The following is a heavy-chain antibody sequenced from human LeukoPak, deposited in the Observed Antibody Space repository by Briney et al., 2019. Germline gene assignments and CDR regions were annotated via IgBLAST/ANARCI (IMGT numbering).Heavy chain of an antibody. CDR3: ARDGGSAWFLDY. CDR1: VFTFSDNY. D-gene: IGHD6-19*01. V-gene: IGHV3-11*04. CDR2: ISSSGNTT. J-gene: IGHJ4*02. Sequence: GGSLRLSCAASVFTFSDNYMSWIRQAPGKGLEWVSYISSSGNTTYNADSVKGRFSITRDNAKNSLYLQMNSLRAEDTAVYYCARDGGSAWFLDYWGQGTLVTVSS.